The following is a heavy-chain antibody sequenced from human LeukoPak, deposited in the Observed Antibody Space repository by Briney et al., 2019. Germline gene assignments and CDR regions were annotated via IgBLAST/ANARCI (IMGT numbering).Heavy chain of an antibody. V-gene: IGHV4-34*01. CDR2: INHSGST. J-gene: IGHJ4*02. D-gene: IGHD7-27*01. CDR3: ARGRVNWGFDY. Sequence: SETLSLTCAVYGRSFSGYYWSWIRQPPGKGLEWIGEINHSGSTNYNPSLKSRVTISVDTSKNQFSLKLSSVTAADTAVYYCARGRVNWGFDYWGQGTLVTVSS. CDR1: GRSFSGYY.